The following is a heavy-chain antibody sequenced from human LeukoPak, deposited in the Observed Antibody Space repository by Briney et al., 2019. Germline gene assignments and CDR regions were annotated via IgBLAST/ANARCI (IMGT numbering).Heavy chain of an antibody. CDR3: ARDLVPVS. CDR2: IWYDGTKK. CDR1: GLTFRSYA. Sequence: PGRSLRLSCAASGLTFRSYAMHWVRQAPGKGLEWVAVIWYDGTKKYYADSVMGRFTISRDTSENTLYLQMNSLRAEDTAVYYCARDLVPVSWGQGTLVTVSS. J-gene: IGHJ4*02. V-gene: IGHV3-33*01.